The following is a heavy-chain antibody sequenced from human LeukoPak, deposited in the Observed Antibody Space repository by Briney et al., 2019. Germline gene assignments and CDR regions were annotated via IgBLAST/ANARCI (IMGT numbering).Heavy chain of an antibody. CDR3: AKGRLDPNLVLHY. D-gene: IGHD4/OR15-4a*01. V-gene: IGHV3-23*01. J-gene: IGHJ4*02. CDR2: IRGDDYT. CDR1: GFTFSTYA. Sequence: GGSLRLSCAASGFTFSTYAMSWVRQAPGKGLEWVSTIRGDDYTYYADSVKGRFTISRDNPKNTLSLQMDSLRTEDTALYYCAKGRLDPNLVLHYWGQGTLVTVSS.